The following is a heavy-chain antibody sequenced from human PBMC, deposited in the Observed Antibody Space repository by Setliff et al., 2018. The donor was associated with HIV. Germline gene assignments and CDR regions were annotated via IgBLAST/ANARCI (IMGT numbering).Heavy chain of an antibody. CDR1: GFTFSAYS. CDR3: AKTTPSSIRYPYCYYMDV. D-gene: IGHD6-13*01. CDR2: ISTSGNFI. V-gene: IGHV3-21*04. J-gene: IGHJ6*03. Sequence: LRLSCAASGFTFSAYSMNWVRQVPGEGLEWVSCISTSGNFIYYADSVKGRFTVSRDNAKNMVFLQMNSLRAEDTAVYYCAKTTPSSIRYPYCYYMDVWGKGTTVTVSS.